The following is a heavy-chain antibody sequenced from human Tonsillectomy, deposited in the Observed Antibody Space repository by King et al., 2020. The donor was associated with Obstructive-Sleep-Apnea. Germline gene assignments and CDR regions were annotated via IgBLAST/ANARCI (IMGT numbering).Heavy chain of an antibody. J-gene: IGHJ4*02. Sequence: QLVQSGAEVKKPGSSVKVSCKASGVTFSSYAISWVRQAPGQGLEWMGGIIPIFGTANYAQKFQGRVTITADESTSTASMVRSSLRSEDTAVYYCAGVPYYYGSGSYEGFDYWGQGTLVTVSS. D-gene: IGHD3-10*01. CDR1: GVTFSSYA. V-gene: IGHV1-69*01. CDR2: IIPIFGTA. CDR3: AGVPYYYGSGSYEGFDY.